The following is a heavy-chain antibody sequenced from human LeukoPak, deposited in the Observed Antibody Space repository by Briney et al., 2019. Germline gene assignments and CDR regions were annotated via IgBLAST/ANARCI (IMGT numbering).Heavy chain of an antibody. CDR2: ISSDGSST. CDR1: GFTFSSYS. CDR3: AKDEWDIVVVPAAYFDY. J-gene: IGHJ4*02. V-gene: IGHV3-74*01. Sequence: GGSLRLSCAASGFTFSSYSMNWVRQAPGKGLVWVSRISSDGSSTTYADSVKGRFTISRDNSKNTLYLQMNSLRAEDTAVYYCAKDEWDIVVVPAAYFDYWGQGSLVTVSS. D-gene: IGHD2-2*01.